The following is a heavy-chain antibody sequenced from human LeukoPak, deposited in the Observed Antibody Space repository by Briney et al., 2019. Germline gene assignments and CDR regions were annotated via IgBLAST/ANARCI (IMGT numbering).Heavy chain of an antibody. Sequence: GGSLRLSCAASGFTFSDYWMHWVRQAPGKGLVWVSRVKSDASSTNYADSVKGRFTIPRDNAKNTLYLQMNSLRVEDTAFYYCVRGMRYYDTSGYYYWGQGTLVTVSS. J-gene: IGHJ4*02. CDR3: VRGMRYYDTSGYYY. D-gene: IGHD3-22*01. CDR1: GFTFSDYW. CDR2: VKSDASST. V-gene: IGHV3-74*01.